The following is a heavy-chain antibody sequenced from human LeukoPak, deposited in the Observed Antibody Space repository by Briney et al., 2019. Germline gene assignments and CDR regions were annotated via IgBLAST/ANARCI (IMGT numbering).Heavy chain of an antibody. Sequence: GGSLRLPCAASGFTFSNHAMSWVRQAPGKGLQWVSVISGGGRTTEYADSVKGRFTVSRDNSVNTLSLHMDSLRVEDTAIYYCAKNVVFTRYFDSWGQGTLVTVSS. CDR3: AKNVVFTRYFDS. CDR1: GFTFSNHA. D-gene: IGHD2-21*01. V-gene: IGHV3-23*01. J-gene: IGHJ4*02. CDR2: ISGGGRTT.